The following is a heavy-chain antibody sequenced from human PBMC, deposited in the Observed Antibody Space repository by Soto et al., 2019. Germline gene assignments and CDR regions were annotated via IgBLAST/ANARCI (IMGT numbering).Heavy chain of an antibody. CDR3: ATSTADF. CDR2: VYWDDDK. V-gene: IGHV2-5*02. CDR1: GFSLTTGVG. Sequence: ITLEESGPTLVKPTETLTLTCTFSGFSLTTGVGVGWVRQPPGKALEWLALVYWDDDKHYTPSLMSRLTITKDISKDQVVLTMTNMDPVDTATYYCATSTADFWGPGTLVTVSS. J-gene: IGHJ4*01.